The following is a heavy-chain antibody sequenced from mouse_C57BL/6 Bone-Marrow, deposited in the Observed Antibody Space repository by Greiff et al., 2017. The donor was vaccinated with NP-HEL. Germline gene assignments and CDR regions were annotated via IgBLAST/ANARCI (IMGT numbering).Heavy chain of an antibody. CDR1: GFTFSDYY. Sequence: EVKLVESGGGLVQPGGSLKLSCAASGFTFSDYYMYWVRQTPEKRLEWVAYISNGGGSTYYPDTVKGRFTISRDNAKNTLYLQMSRLKSEDTAMYYCARWSNWYAMDYWGQGTSVTVSS. V-gene: IGHV5-12*01. CDR3: ARWSNWYAMDY. CDR2: ISNGGGST. J-gene: IGHJ4*01.